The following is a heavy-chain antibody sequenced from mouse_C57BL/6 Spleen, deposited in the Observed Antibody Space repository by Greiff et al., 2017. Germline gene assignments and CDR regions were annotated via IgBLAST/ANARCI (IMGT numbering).Heavy chain of an antibody. CDR2: IWRGGST. D-gene: IGHD2-5*01. Sequence: VQLQQPGPGLVQPSQSLSITCTASGFSLTSYGVHWVRQSPGKGLEWLGVIWRGGSTDYNAAFMSRLSITKDNSKSQVFFKMNSLQADDTAIYYCAKMAYYSNIYYAMDYWGQGTSVTVSS. J-gene: IGHJ4*01. CDR1: GFSLTSYG. CDR3: AKMAYYSNIYYAMDY. V-gene: IGHV2-5*01.